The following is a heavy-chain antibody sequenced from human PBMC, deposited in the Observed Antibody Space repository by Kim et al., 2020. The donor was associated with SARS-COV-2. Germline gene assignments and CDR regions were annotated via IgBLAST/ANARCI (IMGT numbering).Heavy chain of an antibody. CDR2: INDGGVRT. Sequence: GGSLRLSCEASGFTFGRYAMSWARQDPGKGLEWVSTINDGGVRTHYADSVKGRFTISRDNSKNTLFLHMNSLRADDTAVYYCEASDYWGQGSLVTVSS. V-gene: IGHV3-23*01. CDR1: GFTFGRYA. CDR3: EASDY. J-gene: IGHJ4*02.